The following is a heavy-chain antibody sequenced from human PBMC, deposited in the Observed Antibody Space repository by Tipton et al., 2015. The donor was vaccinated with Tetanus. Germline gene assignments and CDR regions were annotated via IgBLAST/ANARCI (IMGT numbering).Heavy chain of an antibody. D-gene: IGHD2-2*01. J-gene: IGHJ6*03. V-gene: IGHV4-30-4*01. CDR1: GDSIRSEDYY. CDR2: IYYSGST. CDR3: ARLTCSSPSCYYYYYYYYVDV. Sequence: TLSLTCSVSGDSIRSEDYYWGWIRQSPGKGLEWLGYIYYSGSTYNNPSLKSRFSISLDASKNQFSLSLNSVTAADSATYYCARLTCSSPSCYYYYYYYYVDVWGTGTAVSVSS.